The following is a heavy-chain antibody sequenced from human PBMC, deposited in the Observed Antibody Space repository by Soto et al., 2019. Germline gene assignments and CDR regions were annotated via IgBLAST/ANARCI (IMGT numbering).Heavy chain of an antibody. V-gene: IGHV2-5*01. CDR2: IYWNDDK. J-gene: IGHJ5*02. Sequence: QITLKESGPSLVKPTQTLTLTCTFSGFSFNTPSVGVAWIRQHPGQALEWLALIYWNDDKRYSSSLKSRLFIAKDTSKKQVLLTVTDMDPADTATYYCAHLKTLISGRQVGSWGQGALVTVSS. D-gene: IGHD1-26*01. CDR3: AHLKTLISGRQVGS. CDR1: GFSFNTPSVG.